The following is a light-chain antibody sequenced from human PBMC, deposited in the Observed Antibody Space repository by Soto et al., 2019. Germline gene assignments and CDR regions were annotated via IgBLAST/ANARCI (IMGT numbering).Light chain of an antibody. V-gene: IGLV2-14*03. Sequence: QSVLTQPASVSGSPGESITISCTGTSSDVGGYNSVSWYQHHPGKAPKLIPYDVGDRPSGVSYRFSGSKSGNTASLTISGPQAADEADYFCSSFTSSMTNVFGSGTKVTVL. J-gene: IGLJ1*01. CDR1: SSDVGGYNS. CDR2: DVG. CDR3: SSFTSSMTNV.